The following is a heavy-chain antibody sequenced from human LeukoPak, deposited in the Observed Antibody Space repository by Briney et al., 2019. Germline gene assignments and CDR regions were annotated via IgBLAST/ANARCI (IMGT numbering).Heavy chain of an antibody. CDR1: GGSISSGDYY. CDR2: IYYSGST. CDR3: ARDLGGYSYGYANY. Sequence: SETLSLTCTVSGGSISSGDYYWSWIRQPPGKGLEWIGYIYYSGSTYYNPSLKSRVTISVDTSKNQFSLKLSPVTAADTAVYYCARDLGGYSYGYANYWGQGTLVTVSS. V-gene: IGHV4-30-4*08. D-gene: IGHD5-18*01. J-gene: IGHJ4*02.